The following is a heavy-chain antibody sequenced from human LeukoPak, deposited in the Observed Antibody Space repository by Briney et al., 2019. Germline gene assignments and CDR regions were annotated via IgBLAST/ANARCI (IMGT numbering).Heavy chain of an antibody. CDR2: IYSGGST. J-gene: IGHJ4*02. D-gene: IGHD5-24*01. CDR1: GFTVSSNY. Sequence: GGSLRLSCAASGFTVSSNYMSWVRQAPGKGLEWVSVIYSGGSTYYADSVKGRFTISRDNSKNTLYLQMNSLRAEDTAVYYCARERDGYNYGPFFDYWGQGTLVTVSS. V-gene: IGHV3-66*01. CDR3: ARERDGYNYGPFFDY.